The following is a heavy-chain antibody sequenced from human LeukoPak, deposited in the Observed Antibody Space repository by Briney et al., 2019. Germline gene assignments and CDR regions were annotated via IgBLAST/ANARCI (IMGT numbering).Heavy chain of an antibody. Sequence: SETLSLTCSVSGVSISSYYWSWIRQPPGKGLEWIAYIYYSGSTNYNPSLKSRVTISIDTSKNQFSLKASSVTAADTAVYYCATSYSSGWYSLDYWGQGTLVTVSS. V-gene: IGHV4-59*01. CDR3: ATSYSSGWYSLDY. CDR1: GVSISSYY. CDR2: IYYSGST. J-gene: IGHJ4*02. D-gene: IGHD6-19*01.